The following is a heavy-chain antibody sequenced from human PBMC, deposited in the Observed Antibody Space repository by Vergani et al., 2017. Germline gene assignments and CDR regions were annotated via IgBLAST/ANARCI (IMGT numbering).Heavy chain of an antibody. CDR3: TTLVVVAATLAFDI. CDR1: GFTFSNAW. Sequence: EVQLVESGGGLVKPGGSLRLSCAASGFTFSNAWMSWVRQAPGKGLEWVGRIKSKTDGGTTDYAAPVKGRFTISRDDSKNTLYLQMNSLKTEDTAVYYCTTLVVVAATLAFDIWGKGTTVTVSS. D-gene: IGHD2-15*01. V-gene: IGHV3-15*01. J-gene: IGHJ6*04. CDR2: IKSKTDGGTT.